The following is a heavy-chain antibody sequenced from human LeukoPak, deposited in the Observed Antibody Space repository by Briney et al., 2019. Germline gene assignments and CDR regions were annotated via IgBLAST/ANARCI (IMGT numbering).Heavy chain of an antibody. CDR3: ARDQDARGDAFDI. V-gene: IGHV3-33*01. CDR2: IWYDGSNK. D-gene: IGHD3-10*01. J-gene: IGHJ3*02. CDR1: GFTFSSYG. Sequence: GGSLRLSCAASGFTFSSYGMHWVRQAPGKGLEWVAVIWYDGSNKYYADSVKGRFTISRDNSKNMLYLQMNSLRAEDTAVYYCARDQDARGDAFDIWGQGTMVTVSS.